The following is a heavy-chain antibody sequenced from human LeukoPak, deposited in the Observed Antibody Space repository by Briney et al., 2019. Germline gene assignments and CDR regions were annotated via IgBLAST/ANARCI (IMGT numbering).Heavy chain of an antibody. J-gene: IGHJ4*02. CDR2: ISGDGGST. Sequence: GGSLRLSCAAPGFIFDNYAIHWVRQAPGKGLEWVSLISGDGGSTFFADSVRGRFTISRDNTRKSLSLQMSSLRSEDTALYYCAGESETSGWYDYWGQGTLVTVSS. D-gene: IGHD6-19*01. V-gene: IGHV3-43*02. CDR3: AGESETSGWYDY. CDR1: GFIFDNYA.